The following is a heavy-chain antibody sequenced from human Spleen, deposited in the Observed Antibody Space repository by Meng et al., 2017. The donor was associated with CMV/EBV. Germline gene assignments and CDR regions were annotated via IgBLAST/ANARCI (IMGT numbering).Heavy chain of an antibody. CDR3: ATDTGSH. V-gene: IGHV3-7*01. Sequence: GESLKISCAASGFTFNTYWMTWVRQAPGKGLEWVATLNQDGSQKYYVDSVEGRFTVSKDNAKNSLSLQMSSLRVEDTAVYYCATDTGSHWGQGTLVTVSS. CDR2: LNQDGSQK. J-gene: IGHJ4*02. CDR1: GFTFNTYW. D-gene: IGHD3-10*01.